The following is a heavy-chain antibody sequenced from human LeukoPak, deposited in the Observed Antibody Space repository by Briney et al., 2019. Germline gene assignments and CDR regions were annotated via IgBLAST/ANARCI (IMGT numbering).Heavy chain of an antibody. V-gene: IGHV3-23*01. J-gene: IGHJ4*02. D-gene: IGHD3-10*01. CDR1: GFTFSSYA. CDR2: ISGSDGST. Sequence: GGSLRLSCAASGFTFSSYAMSWVRQAPGKGLDWVSAISGSDGSTFYSDSVKGRFTISRDNSKNTLYLQMNSLRAEDTAVYYCATLVSPAPKYYYGSGLPDYWGQGTQVTVSS. CDR3: ATLVSPAPKYYYGSGLPDY.